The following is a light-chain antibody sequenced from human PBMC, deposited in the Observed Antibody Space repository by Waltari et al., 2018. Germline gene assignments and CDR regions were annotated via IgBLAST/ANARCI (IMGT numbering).Light chain of an antibody. CDR2: EGR. J-gene: IGLJ2*01. CDR1: SSDVGSYNL. CDR3: CSYAGIVV. V-gene: IGLV2-23*01. Sequence: QSALTPPASVSGSPGQSTTISCTGTSSDVGSYNLVSWYQQHPGKAPRLMIYEGRKRPSGVSYRFVGTKSGNTPSRTVAVLQAENEADYYCCSYAGIVVFGGGTKLSVL.